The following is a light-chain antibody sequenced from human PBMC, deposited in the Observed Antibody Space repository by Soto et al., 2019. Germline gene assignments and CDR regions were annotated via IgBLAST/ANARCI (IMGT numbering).Light chain of an antibody. CDR3: QQYGSLSWT. J-gene: IGKJ1*01. CDR1: QSVSSNY. Sequence: DIVLTQSPGTLSLSPGERATLSCRASQSVSSNYLAWYQQKPGQAPRLLIHGASTRATGVPDRFSGSGSGTVFTVTISRLEPEDFAVYHCQQYGSLSWTFGQGTKVELK. CDR2: GAS. V-gene: IGKV3-20*01.